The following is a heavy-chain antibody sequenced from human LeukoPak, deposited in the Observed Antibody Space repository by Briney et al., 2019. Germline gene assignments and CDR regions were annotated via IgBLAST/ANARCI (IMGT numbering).Heavy chain of an antibody. V-gene: IGHV3-21*01. CDR2: ISSSSSYI. CDR1: GFTFSSYS. D-gene: IGHD3-22*01. CDR3: ASDRAYYCDSSGYAGGFDY. Sequence: GGSLRLSCAASGFTFSSYSMNWVRQAPGKGLEWVSSISSSSSYIYYADSVKGRFTISRDNAKNSLYLQMNSLRAEDTAVYYCASDRAYYCDSSGYAGGFDYWGQGTLVTVSS. J-gene: IGHJ4*02.